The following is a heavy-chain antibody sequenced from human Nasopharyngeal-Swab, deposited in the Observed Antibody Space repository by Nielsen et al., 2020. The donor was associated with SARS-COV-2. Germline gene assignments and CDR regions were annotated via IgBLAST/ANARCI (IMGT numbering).Heavy chain of an antibody. D-gene: IGHD3-10*01. V-gene: IGHV4-39*07. Sequence: SETLSLTCTVSGGSVSSGSYYWSWIRQPPGKGLEWIGEINHSGSTNYNPSLKSRVTISVDTSKNQFSLKLSSVTAADTAVYYCARVAEFYYGSGSHHWYFDLWGRGTLVTVSS. CDR2: INHSGST. J-gene: IGHJ2*01. CDR1: GGSVSSGSYY. CDR3: ARVAEFYYGSGSHHWYFDL.